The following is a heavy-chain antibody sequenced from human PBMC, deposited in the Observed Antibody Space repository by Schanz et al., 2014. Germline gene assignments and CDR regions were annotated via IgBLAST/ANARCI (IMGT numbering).Heavy chain of an antibody. V-gene: IGHV3-15*01. CDR1: GFTFSGYS. D-gene: IGHD3-10*01. J-gene: IGHJ3*02. Sequence: EVQLVESGGGLVQPGGSLRLSCAASGFTFSGYSMNWVRQAPGKGLEWVGRIKGKTDGGTADYAAPMKGRVTISRDDSKNTLFLQMNSLETEDTAVYYCAKGRFGELTAFDIWGRGTMVTVSS. CDR3: AKGRFGELTAFDI. CDR2: IKGKTDGGTA.